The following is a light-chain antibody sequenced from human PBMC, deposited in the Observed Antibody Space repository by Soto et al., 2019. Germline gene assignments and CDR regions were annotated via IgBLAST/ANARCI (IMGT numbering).Light chain of an antibody. V-gene: IGLV2-14*01. CDR2: EVS. CDR3: SSYTSSSTGV. Sequence: QSVLTQPASVSGSPGQSITISCTGTSSDVGGYNYVSWYQQHPGKAPKLMIYEVSNRPSGVSNRFSGSKSGNKASLTISGLQAEDEADYYCSSYTSSSTGVFGTGTKVTVL. J-gene: IGLJ1*01. CDR1: SSDVGGYNY.